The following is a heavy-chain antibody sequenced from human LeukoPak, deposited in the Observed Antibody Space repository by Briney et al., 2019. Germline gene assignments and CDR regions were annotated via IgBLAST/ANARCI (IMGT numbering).Heavy chain of an antibody. V-gene: IGHV3-43D*04. D-gene: IGHD3-10*01. J-gene: IGHJ4*02. CDR1: GFTFDDYA. Sequence: PGGSLRLSCAASGFTFDDYAMHWVRQAPGKCLEWVSLISWGGGSTYYADSVKGRFTISRDNSKNSLYLHMNSLRAEDTALYYCAKDRSGNSYWHFDYWGQGTLVTVSS. CDR3: AKDRSGNSYWHFDY. CDR2: ISWGGGST.